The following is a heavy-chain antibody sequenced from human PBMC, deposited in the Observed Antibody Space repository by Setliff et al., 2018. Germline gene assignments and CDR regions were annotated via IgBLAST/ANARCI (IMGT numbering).Heavy chain of an antibody. Sequence: SETLSLTCTVSGGSISSHYWSWIRQPPGKGLEWIGYIYYSGSTNYNPSLKSRVTISVDTSKNQFSLKLSSVTAADTAVYYCARGQPTYDFWSGYNYYYHYMDVWGKGTTVTVSS. CDR3: ARGQPTYDFWSGYNYYYHYMDV. CDR2: IYYSGST. J-gene: IGHJ6*03. CDR1: GGSISSHY. V-gene: IGHV4-59*11. D-gene: IGHD3-3*01.